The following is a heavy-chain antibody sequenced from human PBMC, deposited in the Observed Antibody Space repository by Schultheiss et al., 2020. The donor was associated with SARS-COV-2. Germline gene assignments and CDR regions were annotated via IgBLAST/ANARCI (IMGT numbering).Heavy chain of an antibody. CDR1: GFTFSSYN. Sequence: GGSLRLSCAASGFTFSSYNMNWVRQTPGRGLEWVSSISGSGSYTYYADSVKGRFTISRDNARNSLYLQMNSLRAEDTAVYYCARGNPIAAAGTPTNFDYWGQGTLVTVSS. J-gene: IGHJ4*02. D-gene: IGHD6-13*01. CDR2: ISGSGSYT. CDR3: ARGNPIAAAGTPTNFDY. V-gene: IGHV3-21*01.